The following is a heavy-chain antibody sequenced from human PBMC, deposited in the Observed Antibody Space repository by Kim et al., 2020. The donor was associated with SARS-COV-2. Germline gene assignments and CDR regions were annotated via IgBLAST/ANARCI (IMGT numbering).Heavy chain of an antibody. Sequence: ASVKVSCKVSGYTFTELSMHWVRQAPGKGLEWMGGFDPDAGETIYAQKSPGRVTITEDTSTDTAYMELSSLRAEDTAVYYCATVRGGLPDIFGWFDPWGQGTLVNVS. D-gene: IGHD3-3*02. CDR3: ATVRGGLPDIFGWFDP. CDR2: FDPDAGET. CDR1: GYTFTELS. J-gene: IGHJ5*02. V-gene: IGHV1-24*01.